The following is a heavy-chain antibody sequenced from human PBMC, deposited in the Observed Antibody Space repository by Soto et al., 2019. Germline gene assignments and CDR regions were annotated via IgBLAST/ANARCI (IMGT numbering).Heavy chain of an antibody. CDR3: TTDRRGSYYFDY. D-gene: IGHD1-26*01. Sequence: GGSLRLSCAASGFTFSNAWMSWVRQAPGKGLEWVGRIKSKTDGGTTDYAAPVKGRFTISRDDSKNTLYLQMNSLKTEDTAVYYCTTDRRGSYYFDYWGQGTLVTRLL. CDR2: IKSKTDGGTT. J-gene: IGHJ4*02. CDR1: GFTFSNAW. V-gene: IGHV3-15*01.